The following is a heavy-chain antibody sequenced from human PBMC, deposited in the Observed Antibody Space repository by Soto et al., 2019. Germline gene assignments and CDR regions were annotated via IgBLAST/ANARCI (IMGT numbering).Heavy chain of an antibody. CDR3: ARVVSSWSGSGYYYYGMDV. CDR2: IYYSGST. D-gene: IGHD3-3*01. V-gene: IGHV4-59*01. CDR1: GGSISSYY. Sequence: PSETLSLTCTVSGGSISSYYWSWIRQPPGKGLEWIGYIYYSGSTNYNPSLKSRVTISVDTSKNQFSLKLSSVTAADTAVYYCARVVSSWSGSGYYYYGMDVWGQGTTVTVSS. J-gene: IGHJ6*02.